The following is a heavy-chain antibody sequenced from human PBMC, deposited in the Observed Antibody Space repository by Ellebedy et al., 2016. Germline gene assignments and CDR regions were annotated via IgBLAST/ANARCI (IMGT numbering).Heavy chain of an antibody. V-gene: IGHV3-48*02. CDR2: ISSSSSTI. J-gene: IGHJ6*02. Sequence: GESLKISCAASGFTFRSYSMNWVRQAPGKGLEWVSYISSSSSTIYYADSVKGRFTISRDNAKNSLYLQMNSLRDEDTAVYYCAKPLGSSWDYYYYGMDVWGQGTTVTVSS. D-gene: IGHD6-13*01. CDR1: GFTFRSYS. CDR3: AKPLGSSWDYYYYGMDV.